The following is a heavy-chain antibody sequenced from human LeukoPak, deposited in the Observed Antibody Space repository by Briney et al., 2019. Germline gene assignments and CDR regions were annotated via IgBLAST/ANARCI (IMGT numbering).Heavy chain of an antibody. J-gene: IGHJ6*03. D-gene: IGHD1-26*01. CDR3: ARAKKRSGRSRNFYLDV. V-gene: IGHV4-61*02. CDR2: IYTSGTTT. Sequence: SETLSLTCTVSDDPINSGVYYWNWIRQPAGKGLEWIGLIYTSGTTTNSNPSLKSRVAISLDTSKNHFSLKLSSVTAADTAVYYCARAKKRSGRSRNFYLDVWGKGTTVTVSS. CDR1: DDPINSGVYY.